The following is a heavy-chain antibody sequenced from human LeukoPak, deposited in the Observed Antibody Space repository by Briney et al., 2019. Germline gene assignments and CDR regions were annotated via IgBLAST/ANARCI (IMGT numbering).Heavy chain of an antibody. CDR1: GDSIGSRGYS. D-gene: IGHD1-7*01. Sequence: SETLSLTCTVSGDSIGSRGYSWSWIRQPLGRGLEWIGYIHQSGNTYYNPSLASRVSISINMSNSQYSLKLHSVTAADTAMYYCARRVAGSGTSYFDLWGQGTPVTVSS. CDR3: ARRVAGSGTSYFDL. CDR2: IHQSGNT. V-gene: IGHV4-30-2*01. J-gene: IGHJ4*02.